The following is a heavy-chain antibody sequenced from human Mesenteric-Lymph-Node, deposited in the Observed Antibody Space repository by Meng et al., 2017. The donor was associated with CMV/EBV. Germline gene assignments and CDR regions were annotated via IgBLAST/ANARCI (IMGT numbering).Heavy chain of an antibody. J-gene: IGHJ6*02. V-gene: IGHV3-53*01. Sequence: GGSLRLSCAVSGFTVSDNHLNWVRQAPGKGLEWVSTIYNDGVTAYADSVKGRFTISRDISENTLYLQMNSLRDEDTAVYYCAKDRGSVVLVPAAMGRRRYYSDGMDVWGQGTTVTVSS. D-gene: IGHD2-2*01. CDR3: AKDRGSVVLVPAAMGRRRYYSDGMDV. CDR1: GFTVSDNH. CDR2: IYNDGVT.